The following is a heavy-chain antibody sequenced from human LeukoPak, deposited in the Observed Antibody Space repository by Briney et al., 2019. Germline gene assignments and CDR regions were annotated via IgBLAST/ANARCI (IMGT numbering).Heavy chain of an antibody. D-gene: IGHD3-16*01. CDR1: GLTLSNYW. CDR2: IKSDGSST. CDR3: ARGDYFDY. V-gene: IGHV3-74*01. J-gene: IGHJ4*02. Sequence: GGSLRLSCAVSGLTLSNYWMNWVRQAPGKGLVWVSRIKSDGSSTSYADSVKGRFTISRDNAKNTLSLQMNSLRADDTAVYFCARGDYFDYWGQGTLVTVSS.